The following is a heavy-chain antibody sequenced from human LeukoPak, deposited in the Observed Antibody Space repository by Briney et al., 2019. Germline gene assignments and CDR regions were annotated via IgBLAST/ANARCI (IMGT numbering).Heavy chain of an antibody. CDR3: ARFHAGIQRWFPQNAFDI. CDR1: GYTFTSYG. CDR2: ISAYNGNT. Sequence: ASVKVSCKASGYTFTSYGISWVRQAPGQGLEWMGWISAYNGNTNYAQKLQGRVTMTTDTSTSTAYMELRSLRSDDTAVYYCARFHAGIQRWFPQNAFDIWGQGTMVTVSS. D-gene: IGHD5-18*01. J-gene: IGHJ3*02. V-gene: IGHV1-18*01.